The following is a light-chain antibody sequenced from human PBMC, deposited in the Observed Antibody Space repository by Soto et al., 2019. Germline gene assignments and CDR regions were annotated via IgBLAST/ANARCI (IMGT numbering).Light chain of an antibody. CDR2: AAS. Sequence: DIPLTQSPSSLSASIGDRVTITCRASQSISGYLNWYQHKPGQAPKLLIYAASSLQSGVPSRVSGSGSVTYFTLTISSLQPEDFATYFCQQSYSMPYTFGQGTKLEIK. CDR1: QSISGY. V-gene: IGKV1-39*01. CDR3: QQSYSMPYT. J-gene: IGKJ2*01.